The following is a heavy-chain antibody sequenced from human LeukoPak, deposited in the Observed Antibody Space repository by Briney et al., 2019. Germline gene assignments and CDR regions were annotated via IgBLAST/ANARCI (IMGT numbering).Heavy chain of an antibody. CDR1: KFTFGNYW. CDR3: AKDPDILTGYSHAYFDY. D-gene: IGHD3-9*01. V-gene: IGHV3-23*01. CDR2: ISGSGGST. Sequence: GGSLRLSCAASKFTFGNYWMTWVRQAPGKGLEWVSAISGSGGSTYYADSVKGRFTISRDNSKNTLYLQMNSLRAEDTAVYYCAKDPDILTGYSHAYFDYWGQGTLVTVSS. J-gene: IGHJ4*02.